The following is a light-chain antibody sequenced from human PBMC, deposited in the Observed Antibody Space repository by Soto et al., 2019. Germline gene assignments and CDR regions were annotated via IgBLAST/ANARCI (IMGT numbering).Light chain of an antibody. J-gene: IGLJ2*01. V-gene: IGLV2-23*01. CDR1: SNDVGSYNH. Sequence: QCVLTQPASVSGSPGQSITISCTGTSNDVGSYNHVYWYQQYPGKAPKLMIYEGSKRPSGVSNRFSGSKSGNTASLTISSLQAEDEADYYCCSYAGSPTFVVFGGGTKLTVL. CDR3: CSYAGSPTFVV. CDR2: EGS.